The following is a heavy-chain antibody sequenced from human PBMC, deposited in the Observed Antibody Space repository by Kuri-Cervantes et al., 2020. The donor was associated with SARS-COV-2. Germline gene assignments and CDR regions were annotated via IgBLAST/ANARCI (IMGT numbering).Heavy chain of an antibody. CDR2: VRQDGRDK. CDR1: VFTFSSDW. J-gene: IGHJ4*02. CDR3: ARYCTSISCESAIDF. D-gene: IGHD2-2*01. V-gene: IGHV3-7*03. Sequence: GESLKISCAASVFTFSSDWMTWVRQAPGKGLDWVANVRQDGRDKYYGDSAKGRLTISRDNTKNSLYLQMDSLTAEDTAVYYCARYCTSISCESAIDFWGQGTLVTVSS.